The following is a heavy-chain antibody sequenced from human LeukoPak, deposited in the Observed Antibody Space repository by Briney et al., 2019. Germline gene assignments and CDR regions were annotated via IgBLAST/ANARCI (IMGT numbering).Heavy chain of an antibody. Sequence: SETLSLTCAVYGGSFSGYYWSWIRQPPGKGLEWIGEINHSGSTNYNPSLKSRVTISVDTSKNQSSLKLSSVTAADTAVYYCARGVAARRLDYWGQGTLVTVSS. V-gene: IGHV4-34*01. D-gene: IGHD6-6*01. CDR1: GGSFSGYY. J-gene: IGHJ4*02. CDR2: INHSGST. CDR3: ARGVAARRLDY.